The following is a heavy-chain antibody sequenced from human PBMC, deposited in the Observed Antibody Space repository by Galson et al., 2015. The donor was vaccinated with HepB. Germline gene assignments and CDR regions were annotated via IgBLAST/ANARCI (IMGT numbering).Heavy chain of an antibody. CDR2: ISYDGKNK. CDR1: GFTFRSYA. J-gene: IGHJ4*02. V-gene: IGHV3-30*18. CDR3: AKDLFAEQGIDF. Sequence: SLRLSCAASGFTFRSYAMHWVRQAPGKGLEWVAIISYDGKNKYYGDSVKGRFTISRDNSKSTLYLQMNSLRAEDSALYYCAKDLFAEQGIDFWGQGTLVTVSS. D-gene: IGHD3-3*01.